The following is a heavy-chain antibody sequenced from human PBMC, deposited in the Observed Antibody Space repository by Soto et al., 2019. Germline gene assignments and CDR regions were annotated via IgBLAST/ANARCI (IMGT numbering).Heavy chain of an antibody. CDR2: IIPTLGIA. D-gene: IGHD5-18*01. CDR1: GGTFSSYT. V-gene: IGHV1-69*02. Sequence: QVQLVQSGAEVKKPGSSVKVSCKASGGTFSSYTISWVRQAPGQGLEWMGRIIPTLGIANYAQKFQGRVTITADKSTSTAYMELSSLRSEDTAVYYCARLPQLWYAFDIWGQGTMVTVSS. CDR3: ARLPQLWYAFDI. J-gene: IGHJ3*02.